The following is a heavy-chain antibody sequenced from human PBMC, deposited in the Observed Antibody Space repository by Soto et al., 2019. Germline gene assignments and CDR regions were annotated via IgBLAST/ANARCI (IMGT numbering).Heavy chain of an antibody. D-gene: IGHD6-6*01. CDR3: ARSYSSSSGAWYFFDP. Sequence: GASVKVSCKASGGTFSSYAISWVRQAPGQGLEWMGGIIPIFGTASYPQKFQGRVTITADESTSTAYMELSGLRSEDTAVYYCARSYSSSSGAWYFFDPWGQGTLVTVSS. CDR2: IIPIFGTA. CDR1: GGTFSSYA. J-gene: IGHJ5*02. V-gene: IGHV1-69*13.